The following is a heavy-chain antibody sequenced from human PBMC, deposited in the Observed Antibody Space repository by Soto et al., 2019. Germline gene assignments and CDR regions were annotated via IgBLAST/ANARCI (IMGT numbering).Heavy chain of an antibody. Sequence: QITLKESGPTLVKPTQTLTLTCTFSGFSLSTSGVGVGWIRQPPGKALEWLALIYWDDDKRYSPSLKSRLTITKDTSKNQVVLTMTNMDPVDTATYYCAHSSGRITMVRGAPSYYYDYMDVWGKGTTVTVSS. CDR2: IYWDDDK. D-gene: IGHD3-10*01. CDR3: AHSSGRITMVRGAPSYYYDYMDV. CDR1: GFSLSTSGVG. J-gene: IGHJ6*03. V-gene: IGHV2-5*02.